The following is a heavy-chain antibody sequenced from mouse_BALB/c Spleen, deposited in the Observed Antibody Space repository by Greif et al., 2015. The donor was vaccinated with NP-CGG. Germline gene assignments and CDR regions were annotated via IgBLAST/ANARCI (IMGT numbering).Heavy chain of an antibody. V-gene: IGHV1S81*02. CDR3: TRYGYYAMDY. CDR1: GYTFTSYY. Sequence: VQLQQSGAELVKPGASVKLSCKASGYTFTSYYMYWVKQRPGQGLEWIGEINPSNGGTNFNEKFKSKATLTVDKSSSTAYMQLSSLTSEDSAAYYCTRYGYYAMDYWGQGTSVTVSS. J-gene: IGHJ4*01. D-gene: IGHD1-1*02. CDR2: INPSNGGT.